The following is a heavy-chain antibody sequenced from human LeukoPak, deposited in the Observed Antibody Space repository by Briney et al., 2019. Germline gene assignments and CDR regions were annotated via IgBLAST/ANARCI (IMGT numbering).Heavy chain of an antibody. J-gene: IGHJ5*02. D-gene: IGHD1-14*01. CDR1: GYTFTSYY. V-gene: IGHV1-46*01. CDR3: ARVLAENWFDP. Sequence: GASVKVSCKASGYTFTSYYMHWVRRAPGQGLEWMGIINPSGGSTSYAQKFQGRVTMTRDMSTSTVYMGLSSLRSEDTAVYYCARVLAENWFDPWGQGTLVTVSS. CDR2: INPSGGST.